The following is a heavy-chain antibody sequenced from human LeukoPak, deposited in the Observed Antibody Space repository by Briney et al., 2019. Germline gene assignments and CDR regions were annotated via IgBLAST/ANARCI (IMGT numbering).Heavy chain of an antibody. Sequence: SVKVSCKASGGTFSSYAISWVRQAPGQGLEWMGGIIPIFGTANYAQKFQGRVTITADESTSTAYMELSSLRSEDTAVYYCARVSGGSMIRTLGAFDIWGQGTMVTVSS. CDR3: ARVSGGSMIRTLGAFDI. V-gene: IGHV1-69*13. CDR1: GGTFSSYA. CDR2: IIPIFGTA. D-gene: IGHD3-22*01. J-gene: IGHJ3*02.